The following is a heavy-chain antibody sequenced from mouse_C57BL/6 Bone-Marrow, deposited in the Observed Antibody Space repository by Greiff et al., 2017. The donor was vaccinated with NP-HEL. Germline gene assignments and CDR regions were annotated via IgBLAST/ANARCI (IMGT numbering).Heavy chain of an antibody. CDR2: INYDGSST. J-gene: IGHJ1*03. CDR3: ARVVYGDWYFDV. V-gene: IGHV5-16*01. CDR1: GFTFSDYY. Sequence: EVQRVESEGGLVQPGSSMKLSCTASGFTFSDYYMAWVRQVPEKGLEWVANINYDGSSTYYLDSLKSRFIISRDNAKNILYLQMSSLKSEDTATYYCARVVYGDWYFDVWGTGTTVTVSS. D-gene: IGHD1-1*01.